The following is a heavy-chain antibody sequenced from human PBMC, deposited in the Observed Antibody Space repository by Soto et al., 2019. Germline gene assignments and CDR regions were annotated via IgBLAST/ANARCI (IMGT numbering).Heavy chain of an antibody. CDR1: GFTFSSYW. D-gene: IGHD5-18*01. CDR2: LNSDGSAT. J-gene: IGHJ4*02. V-gene: IGHV3-74*01. Sequence: EVQLVESGGGLVQPGESLRLSCAASGFTFSSYWMHWVRQAPGKGLVWVSRLNSDGSATTYADSVKGRFTISRDNVNNTVYLQMNSLRAEDTAVYFCARDTQLWRLDSWGQGTRVTVSS. CDR3: ARDTQLWRLDS.